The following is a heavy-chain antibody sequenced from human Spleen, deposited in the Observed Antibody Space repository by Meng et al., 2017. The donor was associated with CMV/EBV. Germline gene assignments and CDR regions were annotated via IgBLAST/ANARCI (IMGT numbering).Heavy chain of an antibody. CDR3: AKAFGWKTIRISDPRYYGMDV. D-gene: IGHD3-10*01. CDR2: IWYDGSNK. Sequence: GGSLRLSCAASGFTFSTYGMHWVRQAPAKGLEWVTLIWYDGSNKYYVDSVKCRFTISRHNSKNTLYLQMDSLRAEDTAVYYCAKAFGWKTIRISDPRYYGMDVWGQGTTVTVSS. J-gene: IGHJ6*02. CDR1: GFTFSTYG. V-gene: IGHV3-33*06.